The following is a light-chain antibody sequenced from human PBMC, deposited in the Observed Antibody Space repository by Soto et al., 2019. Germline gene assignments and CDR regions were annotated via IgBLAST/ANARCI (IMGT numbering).Light chain of an antibody. CDR3: SSYTSSRTYV. CDR2: DVS. CDR1: SSDVGGYNY. Sequence: QSALTQPASVSGSPGQSITISCTGTSSDVGGYNYVSWYQQHPGKAPKLMIYDVSNRPSGVSNRFSGSKSGNTASLTISGLQAEDEGHYYCSSYTSSRTYVFGTGTKLTVL. V-gene: IGLV2-14*01. J-gene: IGLJ1*01.